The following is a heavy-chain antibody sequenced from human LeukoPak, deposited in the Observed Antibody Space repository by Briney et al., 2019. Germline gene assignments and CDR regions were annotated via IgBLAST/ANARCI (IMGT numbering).Heavy chain of an antibody. V-gene: IGHV4-39*07. CDR1: GGSIRSSYYY. CDR2: IYDSGST. D-gene: IGHD3-22*01. Sequence: SETLSLTCTVSGGSIRSSYYYWGWIRQPPGKGLEWIGSIYDSGSTYYNPSLKSRVTISVDTSKNQFSLKLSSVTAADTAVYYCASTYYYDSSGYHPDYWGQGTLVTVSS. CDR3: ASTYYYDSSGYHPDY. J-gene: IGHJ4*02.